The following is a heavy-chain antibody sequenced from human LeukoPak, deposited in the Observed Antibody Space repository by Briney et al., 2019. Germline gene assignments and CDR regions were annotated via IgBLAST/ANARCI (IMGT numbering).Heavy chain of an antibody. CDR3: VRDRVLGAFDI. CDR1: GVSISSYS. CDR2: IYYSGST. Sequence: KPSESLSLSCTASGVSISSYSRRWIRQPPGKGLEWIESIYYSGSTSYNHALKSRVTISVDTSKNQFSLKLSSVTAAGTAVYYYVRDRVLGAFDIWGQGTMVTVSS. V-gene: IGHV4-59*01. D-gene: IGHD3-16*01. J-gene: IGHJ3*02.